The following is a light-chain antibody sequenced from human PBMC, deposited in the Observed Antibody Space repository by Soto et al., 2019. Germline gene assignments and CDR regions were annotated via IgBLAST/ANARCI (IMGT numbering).Light chain of an antibody. Sequence: EIVMTQSPATLSVSPGERATLSCRASQSISSRHLAWYQQKPGQAPRLLIYGASTRATGIPARFSGSGSGTEFTLTISSLQSEDFALYYCQQHDDWPLTFGQGTRLEIK. CDR3: QQHDDWPLT. V-gene: IGKV3-15*01. CDR1: QSISSRH. J-gene: IGKJ5*01. CDR2: GAS.